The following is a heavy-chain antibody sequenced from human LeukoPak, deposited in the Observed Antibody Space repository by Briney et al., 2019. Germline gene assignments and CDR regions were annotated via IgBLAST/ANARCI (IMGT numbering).Heavy chain of an antibody. V-gene: IGHV3-48*04. J-gene: IGHJ3*02. D-gene: IGHD2-15*01. Sequence: GGSLRLSCAASGFTFSSYSMNWVRQAPGKGLEWVAYTNSGGSNIFYADSVKGRFTISRDNAKDSLYLQMNSLRAGDTALYFCAREDTRDAFDIWGRGTMVTVSS. CDR2: TNSGGSNI. CDR1: GFTFSSYS. CDR3: AREDTRDAFDI.